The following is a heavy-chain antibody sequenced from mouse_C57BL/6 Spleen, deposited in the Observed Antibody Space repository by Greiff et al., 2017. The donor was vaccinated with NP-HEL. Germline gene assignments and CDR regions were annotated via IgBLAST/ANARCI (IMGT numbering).Heavy chain of an antibody. V-gene: IGHV1-53*01. CDR1: GYTFTSYW. Sequence: QVQLQQPGTELVKPGASVKLSCKASGYTFTSYWMHWVKQRPGQGLEWIGNINPSNGGTNYNEKFKSKAKLTGDNSSSTADMQLSSLTSGDSAVYYCASPSLANCSWFAYWGQGTLVTVSA. CDR3: ASPSLANCSWFAY. D-gene: IGHD4-1*01. CDR2: INPSNGGT. J-gene: IGHJ3*01.